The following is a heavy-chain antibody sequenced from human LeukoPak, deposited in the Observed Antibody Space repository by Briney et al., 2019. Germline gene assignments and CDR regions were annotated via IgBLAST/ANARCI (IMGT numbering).Heavy chain of an antibody. CDR2: GST. Sequence: SETLSLTCSVSGGSISRYYWSWIRQPPGKGLEWIGYGSTNYNHSLKSRVTISVDTSKNQFSLKLSSVTAADTAVYYCARAVGSGSFQTYYYYMDVWGKGTTVTISS. J-gene: IGHJ6*03. CDR1: GGSISRYY. V-gene: IGHV4-59*12. D-gene: IGHD3-10*01. CDR3: ARAVGSGSFQTYYYYMDV.